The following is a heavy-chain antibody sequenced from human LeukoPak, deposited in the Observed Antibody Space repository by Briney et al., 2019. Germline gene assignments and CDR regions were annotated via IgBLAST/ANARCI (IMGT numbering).Heavy chain of an antibody. V-gene: IGHV3-49*04. CDR3: TRVNGDYADAFDI. CDR1: GFTFGDYA. CDR2: IRSKAYGGTT. D-gene: IGHD4-17*01. J-gene: IGHJ3*02. Sequence: PGGSLRLSCTASGFTFGDYAMSWVRQAPGKGLEWVGFIRSKAYGGTTEYAASVKGRFTISRDDSKSIAYLQMSSLKTEDTAVYYCTRVNGDYADAFDIWGQGTMVTVSS.